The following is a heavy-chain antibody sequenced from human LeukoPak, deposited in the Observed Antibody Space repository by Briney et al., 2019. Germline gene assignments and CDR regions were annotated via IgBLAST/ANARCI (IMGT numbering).Heavy chain of an antibody. CDR3: SARSLPGRVDYY. J-gene: IGHJ4*02. Sequence: GGSLTLSCAASGFTFSGSAMHWLRQPSGKGLEWVGRIRSKANSYATAYAASVKSIFTISRDDSKTPAYLQMNTLKTEDTSLYSCSARSLPGRVDYYWGQETLVTVS. CDR1: GFTFSGSA. D-gene: IGHD3-22*01. V-gene: IGHV3-73*01. CDR2: IRSKANSYAT.